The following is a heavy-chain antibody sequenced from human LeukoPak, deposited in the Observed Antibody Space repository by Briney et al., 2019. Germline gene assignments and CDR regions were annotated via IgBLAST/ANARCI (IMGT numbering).Heavy chain of an antibody. J-gene: IGHJ4*02. D-gene: IGHD6-19*01. CDR1: GFTFSSYG. V-gene: IGHV3-30*02. CDR2: IRYDRSNK. Sequence: GGSLRLSCAASGFTFSSYGMHWVRQAPGKGLEWVAFIRYDRSNKYYADSVKGRFTISRDNSKNTLYLQMNSLRAEDTAVYYCARDKYSSGWYYFDYWGQGTLVTVSS. CDR3: ARDKYSSGWYYFDY.